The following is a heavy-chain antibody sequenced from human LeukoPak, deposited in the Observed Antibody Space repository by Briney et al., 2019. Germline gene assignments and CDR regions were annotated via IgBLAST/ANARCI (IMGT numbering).Heavy chain of an antibody. D-gene: IGHD6-13*01. Sequence: SVKVSCKASGGTFSSYATSWVRQAPGQGLEWMGMIIPSFGTANYAQKFQGRVAITTDESTSTAYMELSSLRSEDTAVYYCARTVVSEYSTSCYRIGGVPSSWYYYFMDVWGKGTTVTVSS. V-gene: IGHV1-69*05. CDR3: ARTVVSEYSTSCYRIGGVPSSWYYYFMDV. CDR2: IIPSFGTA. CDR1: GGTFSSYA. J-gene: IGHJ6*03.